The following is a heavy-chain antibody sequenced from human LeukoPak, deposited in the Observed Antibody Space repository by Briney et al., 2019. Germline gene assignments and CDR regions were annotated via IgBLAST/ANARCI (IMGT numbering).Heavy chain of an antibody. CDR3: ARAPYGSGSLDY. V-gene: IGHV3-13*01. D-gene: IGHD3-10*01. J-gene: IGHJ4*02. CDR1: GFTFSSYD. CDR2: IGTAGDT. Sequence: PGGSLRLSCAASGFTFSSYDMHWVRQATGEGLEWVSAIGTAGDTYYPGSVKGRFTISRENAKNSLYLQMNSLRAGDTAVYYCARAPYGSGSLDYWGQGTLVTVSS.